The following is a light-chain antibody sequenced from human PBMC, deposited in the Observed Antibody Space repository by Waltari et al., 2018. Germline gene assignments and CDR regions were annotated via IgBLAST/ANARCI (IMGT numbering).Light chain of an antibody. V-gene: IGLV1-40*01. Sequence: QSVLTQPPSVSGAPGQRVTISRTGSSPNIGAGYDVHWYQQLPGTAPKLLIYGNSNRPSGVPDRFSGSKSGTSASLAITGLQAEDEADYYCQSYDSSLGYVFGTGTKVTVL. J-gene: IGLJ1*01. CDR1: SPNIGAGYD. CDR2: GNS. CDR3: QSYDSSLGYV.